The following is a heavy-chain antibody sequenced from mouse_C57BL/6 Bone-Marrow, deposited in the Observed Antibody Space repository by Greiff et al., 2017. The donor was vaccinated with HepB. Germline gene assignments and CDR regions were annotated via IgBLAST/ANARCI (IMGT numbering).Heavy chain of an antibody. V-gene: IGHV2-4*01. D-gene: IGHD2-3*01. CDR3: AKNDGYYFWYFDV. J-gene: IGHJ1*03. CDR1: GFSLTSYG. CDR2: IWSGGST. Sequence: QVQLKESGPGLVQPSQSLSITCTVSGFSLTSYGVHWVRQPPGKGLEWLGVIWSGGSTDYNAVFISRLSLSKDNSKSQVFFKMNSLQADDTAIYYCAKNDGYYFWYFDVGGTGTTVTVTS.